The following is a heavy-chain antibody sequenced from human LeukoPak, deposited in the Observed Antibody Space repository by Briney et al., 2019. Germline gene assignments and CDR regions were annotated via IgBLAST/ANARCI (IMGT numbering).Heavy chain of an antibody. Sequence: GGSLRLSCAASGFTFRSYAMGWVRQAPGKGLEWVSAISDSGGSSFYADSVKGRFTISRDNSKNTLYLQMNSLRAEDTAVYYCAKDRIAVAGYFDYWGQGTLVTVSS. CDR1: GFTFRSYA. CDR2: ISDSGGSS. V-gene: IGHV3-23*01. CDR3: AKDRIAVAGYFDY. J-gene: IGHJ4*02. D-gene: IGHD6-19*01.